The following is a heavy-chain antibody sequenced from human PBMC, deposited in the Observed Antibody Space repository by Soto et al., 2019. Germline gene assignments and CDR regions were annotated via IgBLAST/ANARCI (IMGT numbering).Heavy chain of an antibody. CDR1: GYTFTGYY. CDR2: INPNSGGT. CDR3: ASCSSTSCYTKTSYYYYYGMDV. V-gene: IGHV1-2*02. D-gene: IGHD2-2*02. J-gene: IGHJ6*02. Sequence: ASVKVSCKASGYTFTGYYMHWVRQAPGQGREWMGWINPNSGGTNYAQKFQGRVTMTRDTSISTAYMELSRLRSDDTAVYYCASCSSTSCYTKTSYYYYYGMDVWGQGTTVTVSS.